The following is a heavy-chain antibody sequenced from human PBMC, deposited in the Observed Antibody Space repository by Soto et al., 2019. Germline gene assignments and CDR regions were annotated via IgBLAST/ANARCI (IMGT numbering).Heavy chain of an antibody. Sequence: PSETLSLTCSVSGVSTSSYFWSWIRQAPGRGLEWIGYTYHRGSTNYSPSLKSRVAISLDTSENQFSLKVNSVTTADTAVYYCARIGGYHGPLDYWGQGTPVTVSS. J-gene: IGHJ4*02. CDR2: TYHRGST. V-gene: IGHV4-59*01. CDR1: GVSTSSYF. CDR3: ARIGGYHGPLDY. D-gene: IGHD6-25*01.